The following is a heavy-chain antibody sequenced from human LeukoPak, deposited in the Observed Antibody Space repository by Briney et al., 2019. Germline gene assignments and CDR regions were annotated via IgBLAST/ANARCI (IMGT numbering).Heavy chain of an antibody. J-gene: IGHJ4*02. CDR1: GFTFITYA. CDR3: VKVGLVGATNSDEPAYFDY. D-gene: IGHD1-26*01. V-gene: IGHV3-23*01. CDR2: ITGSGGST. Sequence: GGSLRLSCATSGFTFITYAMNWVRQAPGKGLEWVSVITGSGGSTYYADFVKGRFTISRDNSKNTVYLQMNSLRAEDTAVYYCVKVGLVGATNSDEPAYFDYWGQGALVTVSS.